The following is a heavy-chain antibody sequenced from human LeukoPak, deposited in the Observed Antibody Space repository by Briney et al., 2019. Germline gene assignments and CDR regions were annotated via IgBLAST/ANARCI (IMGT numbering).Heavy chain of an antibody. CDR2: ISSSSSYI. J-gene: IGHJ4*02. V-gene: IGHV3-21*01. CDR1: GFTFSSYS. D-gene: IGHD2-8*02. CDR3: ARDLVVYAIRHY. Sequence: GGSLRLSCAASGFTFSSYSMNWVRQAPGKGLEWVSPISSSSSYIYYADSVKGRFTISRDNAKNSLYLQMNSLRAEDTAVYYCARDLVVYAIRHYWGQGTLVTVSS.